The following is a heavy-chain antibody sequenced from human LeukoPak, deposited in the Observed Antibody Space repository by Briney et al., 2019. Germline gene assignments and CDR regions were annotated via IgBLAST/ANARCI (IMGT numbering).Heavy chain of an antibody. CDR1: GFTFSGYA. V-gene: IGHV3-23*01. D-gene: IGHD4-11*01. CDR3: ASPYSNYVLGYFQH. J-gene: IGHJ1*01. CDR2: ISGSGGST. Sequence: GGSLRLSCAASGFTFSGYAMSWIRQAPGKGLEWVSAISGSGGSTYYADSVKGRFTISRDNSKNTLYLQMNSLRAEDTAVYYCASPYSNYVLGYFQHWGQGTLVTVSS.